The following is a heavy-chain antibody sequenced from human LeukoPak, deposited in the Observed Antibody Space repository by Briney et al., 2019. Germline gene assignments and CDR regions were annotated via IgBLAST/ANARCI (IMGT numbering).Heavy chain of an antibody. V-gene: IGHV3-74*01. CDR3: ARDSYYYDDRGSHYYGIDV. CDR1: GFTFSSYW. Sequence: GGSLRLSCGASGFTFSSYWMHWVRQAPGKGLVWVSRIKSDGSRTDYADSVKGRFIISRDNAKNTLYLQMSSLRVEDTAVYFCARDSYYYDDRGSHYYGIDVWGHGTTVTVSS. CDR2: IKSDGSRT. J-gene: IGHJ6*02. D-gene: IGHD3-22*01.